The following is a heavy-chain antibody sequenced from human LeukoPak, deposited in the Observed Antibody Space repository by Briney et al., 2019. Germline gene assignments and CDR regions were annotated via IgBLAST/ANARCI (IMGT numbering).Heavy chain of an antibody. Sequence: GGSLRLPCAASGFTFSSYSMNWVRQAPGKGLEWVSSISSSSSYIYYADSVKGRFTISRDNAKNSLYLQMNSLRAEDTAVYYCAREGVSGYDPIDYWGQGTLVTVSS. CDR3: AREGVSGYDPIDY. J-gene: IGHJ4*02. CDR2: ISSSSSYI. V-gene: IGHV3-21*01. CDR1: GFTFSSYS. D-gene: IGHD5-12*01.